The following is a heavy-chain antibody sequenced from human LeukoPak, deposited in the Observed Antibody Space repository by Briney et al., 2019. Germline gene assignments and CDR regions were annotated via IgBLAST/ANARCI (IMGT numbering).Heavy chain of an antibody. J-gene: IGHJ5*02. CDR1: GFTLSSFA. Sequence: GGSLRLSCAASGFTLSSFAMSWVRQAPGKGLEWVSAISGSGGSTYYADSVKGRFTISRDNSKNTLYLQMNSLRAEDTAVYYCAKDHSGSYPNWFDPWGQGTLVTVSS. CDR3: AKDHSGSYPNWFDP. CDR2: ISGSGGST. V-gene: IGHV3-23*01. D-gene: IGHD1-26*01.